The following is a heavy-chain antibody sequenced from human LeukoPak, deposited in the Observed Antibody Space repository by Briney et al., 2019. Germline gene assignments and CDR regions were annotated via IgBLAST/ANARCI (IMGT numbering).Heavy chain of an antibody. CDR1: GFTFSSYG. CDR3: AKDSEVRGVTYYFDY. D-gene: IGHD3-10*01. CDR2: IRYDGSNK. V-gene: IGHV3-30*02. J-gene: IGHJ4*02. Sequence: PGGSLRLSCAASGFTFSSYGMHWVRQAPGKGLEWVAFIRYDGSNKYYADSVKGRFTISRDNSKNTLYLQMNSPRAEDTAVYYCAKDSEVRGVTYYFDYWGQGTLVTVSS.